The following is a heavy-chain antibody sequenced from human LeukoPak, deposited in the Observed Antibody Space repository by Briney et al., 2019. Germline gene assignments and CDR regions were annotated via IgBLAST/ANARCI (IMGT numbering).Heavy chain of an antibody. CDR3: ARPALTGYYKDFEY. CDR1: GYTFTGYY. V-gene: IGHV1-2*02. Sequence: ASVKVSCKASGYTFTGYYIHWVRQAPGQGLEWMGWINPNSGDTNYAEKFQGRVTMARGTSITTAYMDLSRLSSDDTAVYYCARPALTGYYKDFEYWGQGTLVTVSS. J-gene: IGHJ4*02. CDR2: INPNSGDT. D-gene: IGHD3-9*01.